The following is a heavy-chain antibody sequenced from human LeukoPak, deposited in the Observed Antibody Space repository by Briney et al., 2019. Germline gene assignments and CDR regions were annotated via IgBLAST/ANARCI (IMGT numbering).Heavy chain of an antibody. CDR1: GFSLSTSGMS. CDR2: IDLDGDK. D-gene: IGHD2-15*01. J-gene: IGHJ5*02. V-gene: IGHV2-70*11. CDR3: ARTKVVAGNNWFDP. Sequence: SGPALVKPTQTLTLTCTFSGFSLSTSGMSVSWIRQPPGKALEWLARIDLDGDKYYSTSLKTRLTISKDASINQVVLTMTNMDPVDTAMYYCARTKVVAGNNWFDPWGQGTLVTVSS.